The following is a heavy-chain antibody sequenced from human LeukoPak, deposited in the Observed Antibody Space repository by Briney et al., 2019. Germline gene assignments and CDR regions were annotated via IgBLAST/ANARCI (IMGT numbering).Heavy chain of an antibody. CDR2: ISAYNGNT. V-gene: IGHV1-18*01. D-gene: IGHD3-22*01. CDR1: GYTFTSYG. Sequence: ASVKVSCKASGYTFTSYGISWVRQAPGQGLEWMGWISAYNGNTNYAQKLQGRVTMTTDTSTSTAYMGLRSLRSDDTAVYYCAREREGIYYYDSSGYSDYWGQGTLVTVSS. CDR3: AREREGIYYYDSSGYSDY. J-gene: IGHJ4*02.